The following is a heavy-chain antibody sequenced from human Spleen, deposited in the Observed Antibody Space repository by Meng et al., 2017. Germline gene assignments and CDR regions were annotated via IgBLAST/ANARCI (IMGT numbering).Heavy chain of an antibody. J-gene: IGHJ4*02. CDR2: ISSGSSVSTI. D-gene: IGHD6-19*01. CDR3: ARVLGDSSGWYAIGF. V-gene: IGHV3-48*03. CDR1: GFSFSSYE. Sequence: GESLKISCAASGFSFSSYEMNWVRQAPGKGLEWVSYISSGSSVSTIYYADSVKGRFTISRDNAKNSLYLQMDSLRAEDTAVYYCARVLGDSSGWYAIGFWGQGTLVTVSS.